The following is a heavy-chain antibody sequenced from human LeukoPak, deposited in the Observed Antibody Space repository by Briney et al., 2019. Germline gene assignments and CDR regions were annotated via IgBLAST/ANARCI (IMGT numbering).Heavy chain of an antibody. CDR1: GFTFSSYS. CDR2: ISSSSSTI. J-gene: IGHJ6*02. V-gene: IGHV3-48*01. Sequence: PGRSLRLSCAASGFTFSSYSMNWVRQAPGKGLEWVSYISSSSSTIYYTDSVKGRFTISRDNAKNSLYLQMNSLRAEDTAVYYCARDPKPGAPYYYGMDVWGQGTTVTVSS. D-gene: IGHD3-10*01. CDR3: ARDPKPGAPYYYGMDV.